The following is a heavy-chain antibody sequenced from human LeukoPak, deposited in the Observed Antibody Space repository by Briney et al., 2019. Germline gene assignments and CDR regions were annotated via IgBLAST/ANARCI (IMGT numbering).Heavy chain of an antibody. CDR1: GGSISSGGYY. V-gene: IGHV4-31*03. D-gene: IGHD6-19*01. CDR2: IYYSGST. CDR3: ASQYSSGWYVADY. Sequence: SQTLSLTCTVSGGSISSGGYYWSWIRQHPGKGLEWIGYIYYSGSTYYNPSLKSRVTISVDTSKNQSSLKLSSVTAADTAVYYCASQYSSGWYVADYWGQGTLVTVSS. J-gene: IGHJ4*02.